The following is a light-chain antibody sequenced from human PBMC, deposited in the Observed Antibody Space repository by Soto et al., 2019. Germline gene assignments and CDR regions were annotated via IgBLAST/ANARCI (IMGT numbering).Light chain of an antibody. CDR2: GAS. V-gene: IGKV3-15*01. Sequence: EIVMTQSPATLSVSPGERATLSCMASQSVSSNLAWYQQKLGQDPRLLIYGASARATGIPARFSGSGSETEFTLTISSLQPDDFATYYCQQYNDYPWTFGQGTKVDNK. J-gene: IGKJ1*01. CDR3: QQYNDYPWT. CDR1: QSVSSN.